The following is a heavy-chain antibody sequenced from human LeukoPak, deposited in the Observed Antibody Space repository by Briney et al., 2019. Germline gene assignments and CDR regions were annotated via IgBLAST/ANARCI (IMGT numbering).Heavy chain of an antibody. D-gene: IGHD2-2*02. CDR1: GGSISSGSYY. V-gene: IGHV4-61*02. Sequence: SQTLSLTCTVSGGSISSGSYYWSWIRQPAGKGLEWIGRIYTSGSTNYNPSLKSRVTISVGTSKNQFSLKLSSVTAADTAVYYCAREGGRSVVVPAAITWFDPWGQGTLVTVSS. CDR2: IYTSGST. J-gene: IGHJ5*02. CDR3: AREGGRSVVVPAAITWFDP.